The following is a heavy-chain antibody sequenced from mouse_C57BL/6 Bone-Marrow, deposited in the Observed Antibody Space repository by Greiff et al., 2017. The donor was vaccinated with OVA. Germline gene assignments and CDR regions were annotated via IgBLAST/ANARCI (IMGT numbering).Heavy chain of an antibody. J-gene: IGHJ2*01. CDR3: TRDRTGPFDY. V-gene: IGHV5-9-1*02. Sequence: EVKLVESGAGLVKPGGSLKLSCAASGFTFSSYAMSWVRQTPEKRLEWVAYISSGGDYIYYADTVKGRFTISRDNARNTLYLQMSSLKSEDTAMYYCTRDRTGPFDYWGQGTTLTVSS. CDR1: GFTFSSYA. D-gene: IGHD4-1*01. CDR2: ISSGGDYI.